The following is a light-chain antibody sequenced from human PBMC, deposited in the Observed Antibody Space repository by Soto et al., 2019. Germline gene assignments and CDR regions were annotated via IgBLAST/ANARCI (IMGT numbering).Light chain of an antibody. Sequence: EIVLTQSPGTLSLSPGERATLSCRASQSVARNLAWYQQKPGQPPRLLIYDASTRATGIPARFSGSGSGTEFTLSISSLQSEDFAVYYCQQYNNWPPITFGQGTRLEI. CDR3: QQYNNWPPIT. CDR2: DAS. CDR1: QSVARN. J-gene: IGKJ5*01. V-gene: IGKV3-15*01.